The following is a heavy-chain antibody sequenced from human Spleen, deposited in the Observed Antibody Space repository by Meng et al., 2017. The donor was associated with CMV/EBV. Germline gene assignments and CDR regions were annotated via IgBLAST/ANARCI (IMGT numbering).Heavy chain of an antibody. J-gene: IGHJ5*02. CDR2: IYYSGST. CDR1: GGSISSSSYY. Sequence: SETLSLTCTVSGGSISSSSYYWGWIRQPPGKGLEWIGSIYYSGSTYYNPSLKSRVTISVDTSKNQFSLKLSSVTAADTAVYYCARQSTGWPRWIDPWGQGTLVTVSS. V-gene: IGHV4-39*07. CDR3: ARQSTGWPRWIDP. D-gene: IGHD2-2*01.